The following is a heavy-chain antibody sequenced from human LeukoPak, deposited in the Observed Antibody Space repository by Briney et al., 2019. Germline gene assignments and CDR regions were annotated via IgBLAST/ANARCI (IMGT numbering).Heavy chain of an antibody. D-gene: IGHD3-3*01. CDR1: GFTFSSYW. CDR3: ARVYYDFWNGQHYYFDY. Sequence: GGSLRLSCAASGFTFSSYWMHWVRQAPGKGLVWVSRINSDGSSTSYADSVKGRFTISRDNAKNTLYLQMNSLRAEDTAVYYCARVYYDFWNGQHYYFDYWGQGTLVTVSS. CDR2: INSDGSST. V-gene: IGHV3-74*01. J-gene: IGHJ4*02.